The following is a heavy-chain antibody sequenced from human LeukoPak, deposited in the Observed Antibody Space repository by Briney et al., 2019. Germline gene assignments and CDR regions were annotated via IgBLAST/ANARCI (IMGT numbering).Heavy chain of an antibody. D-gene: IGHD3-16*01. V-gene: IGHV3-21*01. CDR2: ISSSSSYI. J-gene: IGHJ3*02. CDR3: ARDQHNGGSDAFDI. CDR1: GFTFSSYS. Sequence: GGSLRLSCAASGFTFSSYSMNWVRQAPGEGLEWVSSISSSSSYIYYADSVKGRFTISRDNAKNSLYLQMNSLRAEDTAVYYCARDQHNGGSDAFDIWGQGTMVTVSS.